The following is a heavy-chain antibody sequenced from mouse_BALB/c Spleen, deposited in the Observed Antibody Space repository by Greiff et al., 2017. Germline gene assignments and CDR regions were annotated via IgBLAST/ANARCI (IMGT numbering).Heavy chain of an antibody. J-gene: IGHJ3*01. D-gene: IGHD2-2*01. CDR3: TRRGLYYGYDGAWFAY. CDR1: GYTFTSYY. CDR2: INPSNGGT. V-gene: IGHV1S81*02. Sequence: QVQLKQSGAELVKPGASVKLSCKASGYTFTSYYMYWVKQRPGQGLEWIGEINPSNGGTNFNEKFKSKATLTVDKSSSTAYMQLSSLTSEDSAVYYCTRRGLYYGYDGAWFAYWGQGTLVTVSA.